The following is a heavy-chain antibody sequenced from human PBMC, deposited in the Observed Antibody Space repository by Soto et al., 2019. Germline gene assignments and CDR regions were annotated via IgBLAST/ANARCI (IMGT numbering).Heavy chain of an antibody. CDR2: ISHYDDNT. V-gene: IGHV1-18*01. CDR1: GYTFNSYG. D-gene: IGHD3-22*01. CDR3: ARGGYYDSSGSRNYHYYGMDA. J-gene: IGHJ6*02. Sequence: QVQLVQSGTEVKKPGASVKVSCKASGYTFNSYGISWVRQAPGQGLEWMGWISHYDDNTNYAQNLQGRVTMTTDTSTRTAYMERRSLRYDDTAVYSCARGGYYDSSGSRNYHYYGMDAWGQGTTVTVS.